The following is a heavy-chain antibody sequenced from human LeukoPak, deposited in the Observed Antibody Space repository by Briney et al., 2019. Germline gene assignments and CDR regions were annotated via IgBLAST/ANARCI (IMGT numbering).Heavy chain of an antibody. CDR3: ARDLRHCSGGSCYYYYMDV. V-gene: IGHV4-59*01. J-gene: IGHJ6*03. Sequence: SETLSLPCTLSDGSISVYYRRWIRQPPEKGLECIGVIYYTGSTNYNTPLTSRVTISVDTSKNQFSLKLSSVTAADTAVYYCARDLRHCSGGSCYYYYMDVWGKGTTVTISS. D-gene: IGHD2-15*01. CDR1: DGSISVYY. CDR2: IYYTGST.